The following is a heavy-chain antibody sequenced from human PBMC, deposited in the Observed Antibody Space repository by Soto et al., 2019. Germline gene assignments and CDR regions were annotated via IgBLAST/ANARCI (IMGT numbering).Heavy chain of an antibody. CDR3: AKDPALEGTVPFSWFDP. CDR2: IAYDGSNR. V-gene: IGHV3-30*18. J-gene: IGHJ5*02. D-gene: IGHD4-4*01. Sequence: QVQLVESGGGVVQPGRSLRLSCAASGITFSSYGMHWVRQAPGKGLEWVAVIAYDGSNRYYADSVKGRFTISRDNSKNTRYLQMNSLRAEDTAVYYCAKDPALEGTVPFSWFDPWGQGTLVTVSS. CDR1: GITFSSYG.